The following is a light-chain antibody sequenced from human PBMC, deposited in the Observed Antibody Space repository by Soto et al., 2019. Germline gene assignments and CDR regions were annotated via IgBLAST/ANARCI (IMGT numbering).Light chain of an antibody. CDR3: QQYDSSPPGT. V-gene: IGKV3-20*01. J-gene: IGKJ1*01. CDR2: GAS. CDR1: QSVSSSY. Sequence: EIVLTQSPGTLSLSPGERATLSCRASQSVSSSYLAWYQQKPGQAPRLLIYGASSRATGIPDRFSGSGSGTDFTLTISRLEPEDVAVYYCQQYDSSPPGTFGQGTKVEIK.